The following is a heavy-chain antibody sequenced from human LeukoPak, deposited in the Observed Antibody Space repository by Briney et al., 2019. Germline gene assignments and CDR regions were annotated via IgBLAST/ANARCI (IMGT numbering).Heavy chain of an antibody. J-gene: IGHJ2*01. CDR3: ARDCGSSCPAPGGFDL. Sequence: GGSLRLSCAASGFTFSSYEMNWVRQAPGKGLEWVSYISSSGSTIYYADSVKGRFTISRDNAKNSLYLQMNSLRAEDTAVYYCARDCGSSCPAPGGFDLWGRGTLVTVSS. CDR1: GFTFSSYE. D-gene: IGHD6-13*01. V-gene: IGHV3-48*03. CDR2: ISSSGSTI.